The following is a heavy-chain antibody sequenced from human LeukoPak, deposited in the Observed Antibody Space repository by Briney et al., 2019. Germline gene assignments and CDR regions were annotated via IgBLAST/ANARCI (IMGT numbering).Heavy chain of an antibody. V-gene: IGHV4-59*01. D-gene: IGHD5-18*01. CDR1: GGSINSYY. J-gene: IGHJ6*03. CDR3: ARTTEGRYTYGYFYYYYMDV. CDR2: IYYSGST. Sequence: SEALSLTCTVSGGSINSYYWSWIRQPPGKGLEWIGYIYYSGSTNYDPSLKSRVTISVDTSKNQFSLKLTSVTAADTAVYYCARTTEGRYTYGYFYYYYMDVWGKGTTVTISS.